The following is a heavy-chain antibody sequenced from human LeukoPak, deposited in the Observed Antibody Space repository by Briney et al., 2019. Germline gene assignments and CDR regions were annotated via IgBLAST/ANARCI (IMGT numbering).Heavy chain of an antibody. J-gene: IGHJ4*02. CDR3: ARDRKYGSGFNY. CDR2: IYHSGST. V-gene: IGHV4-38-2*02. D-gene: IGHD3-10*01. CDR1: GYSIYSGYY. Sequence: SETLSLTCTVSGYSIYSGYYWGWIRQPPGKGLQWIGSIYHSGSTYYNPSLKSRVTISVDTSKNQFSLKLSSVTAADTAVYYCARDRKYGSGFNYWGQGTLVTVSS.